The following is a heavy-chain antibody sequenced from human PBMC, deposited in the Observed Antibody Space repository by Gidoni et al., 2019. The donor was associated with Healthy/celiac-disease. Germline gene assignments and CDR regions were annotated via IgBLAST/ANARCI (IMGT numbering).Heavy chain of an antibody. CDR3: ASAFWSGSPFDP. CDR1: GGSFSGYY. D-gene: IGHD3-3*01. CDR2: INHSGST. J-gene: IGHJ5*02. Sequence: QVQLQQWGAGLLKPSDTLSLTCAVYGGSFSGYYWSWIRQPPGKGLEWIGEINHSGSTNYNPSLKSRVTISVDTSKNQFSRKLSSVTAADTAVYYCASAFWSGSPFDPWGQGTLVTVSS. V-gene: IGHV4-34*01.